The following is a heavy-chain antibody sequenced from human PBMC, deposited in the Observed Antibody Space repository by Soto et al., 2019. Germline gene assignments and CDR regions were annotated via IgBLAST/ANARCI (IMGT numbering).Heavy chain of an antibody. J-gene: IGHJ4*02. CDR3: ARGYYDSRGYSNPFDC. V-gene: IGHV4-59*01. CDR1: GGSISNYY. Sequence: PSETLSLTCTVSGGSISNYYGSWIRQSPGKGLEWIGYIHYSGSTKYNPSLESRVTISVDTPRNQFSLKLSSVTAADTAVYYCARGYYDSRGYSNPFDCWGQGALVTVSS. CDR2: IHYSGST. D-gene: IGHD3-22*01.